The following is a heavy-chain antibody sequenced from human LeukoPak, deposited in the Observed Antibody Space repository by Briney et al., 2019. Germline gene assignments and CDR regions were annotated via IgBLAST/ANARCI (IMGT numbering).Heavy chain of an antibody. Sequence: GESLKISCKGYGYIFTSYWIISVRQMPGKGLEWMGRIDPSDSYTNYSPSLQGHVAISADKSISAAYLQWSNLKASDTAMYYCARARGDHYSFDYWGQGTLVTVSS. V-gene: IGHV5-10-1*01. CDR3: ARARGDHYSFDY. D-gene: IGHD3-10*01. CDR1: GYIFTSYW. CDR2: IDPSDSYT. J-gene: IGHJ4*02.